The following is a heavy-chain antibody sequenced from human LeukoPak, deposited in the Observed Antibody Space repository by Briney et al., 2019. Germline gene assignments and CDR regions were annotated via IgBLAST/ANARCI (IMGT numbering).Heavy chain of an antibody. CDR2: IYPGDSDT. Sequence: GESLKISCKGSGYSFTSYWIGWVRQMPGKGLEWMGIIYPGDSDTRYSPSFQGQVTISADKSISTAYLQWSSLKASDTDMYYCARHQAGPDDTADWGDYWGQGTLVTVSS. J-gene: IGHJ4*02. CDR1: GYSFTSYW. V-gene: IGHV5-51*01. D-gene: IGHD7-27*01. CDR3: ARHQAGPDDTADWGDY.